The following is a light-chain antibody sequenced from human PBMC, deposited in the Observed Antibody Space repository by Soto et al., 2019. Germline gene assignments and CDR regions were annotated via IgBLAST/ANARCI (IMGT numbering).Light chain of an antibody. CDR3: SSFTTISTYV. CDR2: DVG. CDR1: SSDVGAYNF. Sequence: QSALTQPASVSGSPGQSITISCTGTSSDVGAYNFVSWYQQHPGKAPKLMIYDVGNRPSGVSNRFSGSKSGNTASLTISGLQAEDEADYYCSSFTTISTYVFGTGTKLTVL. V-gene: IGLV2-14*01. J-gene: IGLJ1*01.